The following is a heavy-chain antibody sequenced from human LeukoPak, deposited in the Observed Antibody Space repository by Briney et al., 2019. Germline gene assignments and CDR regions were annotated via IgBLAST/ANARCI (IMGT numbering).Heavy chain of an antibody. D-gene: IGHD3-9*01. V-gene: IGHV4-34*01. J-gene: IGHJ5*02. CDR1: GGSFSGYY. CDR2: INHSGST. Sequence: PSETLSLTCAVYGGSFSGYYWSWIRQPPGKGLEWIGEINHSGSTNYNPSLKSRVTISVDTSKNQFSLKLSSVTAADTAVYYCARRGLRYFDWLLRARGFDPWGQGTLVTVSS. CDR3: ARRGLRYFDWLLRARGFDP.